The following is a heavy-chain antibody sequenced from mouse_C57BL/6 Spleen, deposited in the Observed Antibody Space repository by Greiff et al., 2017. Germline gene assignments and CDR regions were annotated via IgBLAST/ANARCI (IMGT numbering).Heavy chain of an antibody. CDR1: GYTFTSYW. Sequence: QVQLQQPGAELVMPGASVKLSCKASGYTFTSYWMHWVKQRPGQGLEWIGEIDPSDSYTNYNQKFKGKSTLTVDKSSSTAYMQLSSLTSEDSAVYYCARWGDGYYGYWGQGALVTVSA. D-gene: IGHD2-3*01. J-gene: IGHJ3*01. V-gene: IGHV1-69*01. CDR3: ARWGDGYYGY. CDR2: IDPSDSYT.